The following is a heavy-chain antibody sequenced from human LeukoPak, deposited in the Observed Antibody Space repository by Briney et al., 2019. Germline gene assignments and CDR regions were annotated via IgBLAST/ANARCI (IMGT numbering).Heavy chain of an antibody. V-gene: IGHV4-61*02. CDR2: IYTSGST. CDR1: GGSISSGSYY. Sequence: SETLSLTCTVSGGSISSGSYYWSWIRQPAGKGLEWIGRIYTSGSTNYNPSLKSRVTISVDTSKNQFSLKLSSVTAADTAVYYCASIAAAGYQGYYYYYMDVWGKGTTVTVSS. CDR3: ASIAAAGYQGYYYYYMDV. D-gene: IGHD6-13*01. J-gene: IGHJ6*03.